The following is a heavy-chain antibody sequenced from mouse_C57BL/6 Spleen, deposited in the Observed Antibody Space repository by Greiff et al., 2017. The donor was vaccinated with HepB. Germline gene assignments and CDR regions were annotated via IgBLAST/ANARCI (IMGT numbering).Heavy chain of an antibody. CDR1: GYTFTSYW. CDR2: IYPGSGST. D-gene: IGHD1-1*01. J-gene: IGHJ3*01. CDR3: ARGKYYGSSPFAY. Sequence: VQLQQPGAELVKPGASVKMSCKASGYTFTSYWITWVKQRPGQGLEWIGDIYPGSGSTNYNEKFKSKATLTVDTSSSTAYMQLSSLTSEDSAVYYCARGKYYGSSPFAYWGQGTLVTVSA. V-gene: IGHV1-55*01.